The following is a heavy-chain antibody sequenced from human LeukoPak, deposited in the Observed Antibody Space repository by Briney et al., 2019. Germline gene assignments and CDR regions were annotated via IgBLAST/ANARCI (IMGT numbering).Heavy chain of an antibody. CDR1: GFTFSSYW. CDR2: INSDGSST. CDR3: ARGTIAARHGELDY. J-gene: IGHJ4*02. Sequence: GGSLRLSCAASGFTFSSYWMHWVRQAPGKVLVWVSRINSDGSSTSYADSVKGRFTISRDNAKNTLYLQMNSLRAEDTAVYYCARGTIAARHGELDYWGQGTLVTVSS. V-gene: IGHV3-74*01. D-gene: IGHD6-6*01.